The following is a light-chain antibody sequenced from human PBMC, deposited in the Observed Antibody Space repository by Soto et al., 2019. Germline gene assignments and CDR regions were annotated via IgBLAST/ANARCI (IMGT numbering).Light chain of an antibody. Sequence: DIQMTQSPSSLSASVGDRVTITCRASQSIAGYLSWYQQRPGKYPKFLIYSASSLQRGVPYRLSGNGSGKDFSLTINGLQPEDFATYFCQQSFSVLITVGQVTRLEIK. CDR1: QSIAGY. J-gene: IGKJ5*01. CDR2: SAS. CDR3: QQSFSVLIT. V-gene: IGKV1-39*01.